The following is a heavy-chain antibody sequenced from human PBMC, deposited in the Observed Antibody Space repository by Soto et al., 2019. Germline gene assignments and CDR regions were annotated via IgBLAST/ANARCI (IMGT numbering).Heavy chain of an antibody. CDR2: VYSSGTT. J-gene: IGHJ4*02. D-gene: IGHD3-10*01. Sequence: SETLSLTCTVSGGSINSYCWSWIRQPAGKGLEWIGRVYSSGTTDYNPSLNSRATMSVETSKNQFSLKLSSVTATDTAVYYCARDIASYAYGEGYWGQGIQVTVS. V-gene: IGHV4-4*07. CDR1: GGSINSYC. CDR3: ARDIASYAYGEGY.